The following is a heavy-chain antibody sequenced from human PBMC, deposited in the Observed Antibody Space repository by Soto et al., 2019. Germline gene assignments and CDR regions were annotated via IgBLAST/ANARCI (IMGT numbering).Heavy chain of an antibody. J-gene: IGHJ6*02. D-gene: IGHD6-13*01. Sequence: AAVTVSCKASGYTFTSYGISWVRQAPGQGLEWMGWISAYNGNTNYAQKLQGRVTMTTDTSTSTAYMELRSLKSDDTAVYYCARLAGSSWYHYYYGMDVWGQGTTVTSP. V-gene: IGHV1-18*01. CDR2: ISAYNGNT. CDR1: GYTFTSYG. CDR3: ARLAGSSWYHYYYGMDV.